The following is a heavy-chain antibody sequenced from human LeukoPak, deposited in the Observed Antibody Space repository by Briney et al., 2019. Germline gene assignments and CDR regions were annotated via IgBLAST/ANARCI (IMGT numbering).Heavy chain of an antibody. CDR1: GFTFSSKS. CDR2: ISSDGSRK. J-gene: IGHJ4*02. V-gene: IGHV3-30-3*01. Sequence: PGRSLRLSCVASGFTFSSKSLHWVRQPPGRGLEWVSFISSDGSRKYYGDFVDGRFTVSRDNSMHTLYLQVDTLRAEDTAMYYCAKGDGSGSFLIDYWGQGTLVTVSS. CDR3: AKGDGSGSFLIDY. D-gene: IGHD3-10*01.